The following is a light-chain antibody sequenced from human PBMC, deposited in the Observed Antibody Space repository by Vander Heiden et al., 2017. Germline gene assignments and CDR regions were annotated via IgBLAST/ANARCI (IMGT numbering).Light chain of an antibody. CDR2: LGS. V-gene: IGKV2-28*01. Sequence: DIVMTQSPLSLPVTPGEPASISCRSSQSLLHSNGYNYLDWYLQKPGQAPQLLIYLGSNRVSGVPDRFSGSGSGTDFTLKIIRGEAEDVGVYYCRQALQTPRTFGQGTKVEIK. CDR3: RQALQTPRT. J-gene: IGKJ1*01. CDR1: QSLLHSNGYNY.